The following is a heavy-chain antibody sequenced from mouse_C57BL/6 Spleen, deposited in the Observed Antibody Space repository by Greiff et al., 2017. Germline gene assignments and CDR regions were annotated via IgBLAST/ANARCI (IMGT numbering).Heavy chain of an antibody. CDR2: ISDGGSYT. Sequence: EVHLVESGGGLVKPGGSLKLSCAASGFTFSSYAMSWVRQTPEKRLEWVATISDGGSYTYYPDNVKGRFTISRDNAKNNLYLQMSHLKSEDTAMYYCAREGIRREFDYWGQGTTLTVSS. J-gene: IGHJ2*01. CDR1: GFTFSSYA. V-gene: IGHV5-4*01. CDR3: AREGIRREFDY. D-gene: IGHD1-1*01.